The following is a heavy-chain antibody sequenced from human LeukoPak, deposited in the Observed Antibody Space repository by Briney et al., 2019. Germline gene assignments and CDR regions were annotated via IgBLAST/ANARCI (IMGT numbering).Heavy chain of an antibody. CDR1: GDSISSGNYY. CDR2: IYTSGST. D-gene: IGHD5-18*01. Sequence: MSSQTLSLTCTVSGDSISSGNYYWTWIRQPAGKGLELIGRIYTSGSTSYNPSLKSRVTISVDMSRNQFSLKLSSVTAADTAVYYCARSLGLPDDYWGQGTLVTVSS. J-gene: IGHJ4*02. V-gene: IGHV4-61*02. CDR3: ARSLGLPDDY.